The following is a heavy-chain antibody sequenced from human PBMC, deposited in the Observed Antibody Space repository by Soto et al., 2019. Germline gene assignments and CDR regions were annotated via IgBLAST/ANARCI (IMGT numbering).Heavy chain of an antibody. V-gene: IGHV3-23*01. J-gene: IGHJ6*02. D-gene: IGHD2-2*01. CDR3: ARYIPGVRYYGMDV. CDR1: GFTFSSYA. CDR2: ISESGTIT. Sequence: PGGSLRLSCAASGFTFSSYAMKWVRQAPGKGLEWVSLISESGTITYYADSVKGRFTISRDNSGNTLFLQMYSLRAEDTVVYYCARYIPGVRYYGMDVWGQGTTVTVSS.